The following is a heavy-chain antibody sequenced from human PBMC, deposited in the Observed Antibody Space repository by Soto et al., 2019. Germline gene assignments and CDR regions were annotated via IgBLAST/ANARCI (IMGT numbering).Heavy chain of an antibody. J-gene: IGHJ4*02. CDR2: INHSGST. V-gene: IGHV4-34*01. D-gene: IGHD3-3*01. CDR3: ARALVGYDFWSGYYTVSQYFDY. Sequence: PSETLSLTCAVYGGSFRGYYWSWIRQPPGKGLEWIGEINHSGSTNYNPSLKSRATISVDTSKSQFSLRLSSVTAADTAVYYCARALVGYDFWSGYYTVSQYFDYWSQGTLVTVSS. CDR1: GGSFRGYY.